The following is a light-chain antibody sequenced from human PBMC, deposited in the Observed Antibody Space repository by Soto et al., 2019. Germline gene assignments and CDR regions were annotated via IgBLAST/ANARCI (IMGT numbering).Light chain of an antibody. CDR3: KTSVAGIQGV. V-gene: IGLV4-69*01. CDR2: LNSDGSH. CDR1: SGHSSYA. J-gene: IGLJ1*01. Sequence: QSVLTQSPSASASLGASVKLTCTLSSGHSSYAIAWHQQQPEKGPRYLMKLNSDGSHSKGDGIPDRFSGSSSVAERYLTIFGLQSEDESYYYCKTSVAGIQGVFVTWTKLTVL.